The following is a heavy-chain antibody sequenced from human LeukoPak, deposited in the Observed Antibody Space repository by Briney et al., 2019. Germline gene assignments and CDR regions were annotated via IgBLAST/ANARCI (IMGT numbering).Heavy chain of an antibody. J-gene: IGHJ4*02. CDR1: GGTFSSYA. V-gene: IGHV1-69*13. CDR3: ARVAIFGHPNFDY. Sequence: GASVKVSCKASGGTFSSYAISWVRQAPGQGLEWMGGIIPIFGTANYAQKIQGRVTITADESTSTAYMELSSLRSEDTAVYYCARVAIFGHPNFDYWGQGTLVTVSS. CDR2: IIPIFGTA. D-gene: IGHD3-3*01.